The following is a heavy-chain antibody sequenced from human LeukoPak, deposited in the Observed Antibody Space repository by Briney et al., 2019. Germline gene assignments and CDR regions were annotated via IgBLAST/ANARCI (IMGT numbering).Heavy chain of an antibody. CDR3: VGRVRYFWQNDY. V-gene: IGHV4-59*08. J-gene: IGHJ4*02. CDR1: GDSISDYY. CDR2: LYYSGST. D-gene: IGHD3-3*01. Sequence: SETLSLTCTVSGDSISDYYWSWIRQPPGKGLEWVAYLYYSGSTVYNPSLKSRVTISVDTSKKQISLKLSSVTAADSAVYYCVGRVRYFWQNDYWGQGTLVIVSS.